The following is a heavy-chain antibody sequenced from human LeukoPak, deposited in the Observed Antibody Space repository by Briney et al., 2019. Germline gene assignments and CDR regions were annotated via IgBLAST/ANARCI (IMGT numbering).Heavy chain of an antibody. CDR1: GGSISSSSYY. J-gene: IGHJ4*02. V-gene: IGHV4-39*01. CDR3: ARQVTYGYAYGYYFDF. Sequence: PSETLSLTCTVSGGSISSSSYYWGWIRQPPGKGLEWIGNFHYSGTTYYNPSLKSRVAISIDTSKNQFFLRLSSVTAADTAVYYCARQVTYGYAYGYYFDFWGQGALVTVSS. D-gene: IGHD5-18*01. CDR2: FHYSGTT.